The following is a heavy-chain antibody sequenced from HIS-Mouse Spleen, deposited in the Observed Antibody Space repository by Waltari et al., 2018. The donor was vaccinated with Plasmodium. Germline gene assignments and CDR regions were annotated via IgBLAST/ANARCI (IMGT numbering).Heavy chain of an antibody. CDR2: INHSGST. CDR1: GGSFSGYS. J-gene: IGHJ4*02. D-gene: IGHD6-19*01. CDR3: ARGPGYSSGWYYFDY. Sequence: QVQLQQWGAGLLKPSETLSLTCAVYGGSFSGYSWSWIRQPPGKGLEWIGEINHSGSTTYNPSLKSRVTRSGDTSKNQFSLKLSSVTAADTAVYYCARGPGYSSGWYYFDYWGQGTLVTVSS. V-gene: IGHV4-34*01.